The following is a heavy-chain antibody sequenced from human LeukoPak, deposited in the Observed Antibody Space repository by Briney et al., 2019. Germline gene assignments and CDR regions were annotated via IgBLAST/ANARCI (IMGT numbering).Heavy chain of an antibody. CDR3: ARHLTTQSPFDY. Sequence: SETLSLTCTVSGGSISSYYWSWIRQPPGKGLEWIGYIYYSGSTNYNPSLKSRVTITVDTSKSQFSLKLSSVTAADTAVYYCARHLTTQSPFDYWGQGTLVTVSS. D-gene: IGHD3-22*01. J-gene: IGHJ4*02. V-gene: IGHV4-59*08. CDR2: IYYSGST. CDR1: GGSISSYY.